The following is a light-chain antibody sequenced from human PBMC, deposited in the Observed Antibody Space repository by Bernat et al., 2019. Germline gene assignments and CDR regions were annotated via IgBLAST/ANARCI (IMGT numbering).Light chain of an antibody. V-gene: IGKV1-27*01. CDR3: QESNSAPFT. CDR2: DAS. CDR1: QGISNY. J-gene: IGKJ3*01. Sequence: DIQMTQSPSSLSASVGDRVTITCRASQGISNYLAWYQQKPGKVPKLLIYDASTLQSGVPSRFSGSGSGTEFTVTISSLQPGDVATYYGQESNSAPFTFGPGTKVDIK.